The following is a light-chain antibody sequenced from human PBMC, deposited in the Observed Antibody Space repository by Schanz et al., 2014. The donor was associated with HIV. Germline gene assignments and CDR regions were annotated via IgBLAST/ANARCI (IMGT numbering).Light chain of an antibody. CDR1: QSVSSQ. CDR3: QQYGGSPT. Sequence: EIVMTQSPAPLSLSPGERATLSCRASQSVSSQLAWYQQRPGQAPRLLIYGASTRATGIPDRFSGSGSGSAFTLIISRLEPADMAVYYCQQYGGSPTFGQGTKVEIK. CDR2: GAS. J-gene: IGKJ1*01. V-gene: IGKV3-20*01.